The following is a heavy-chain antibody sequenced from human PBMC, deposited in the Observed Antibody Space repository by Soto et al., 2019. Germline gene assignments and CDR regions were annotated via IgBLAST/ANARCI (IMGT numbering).Heavy chain of an antibody. J-gene: IGHJ3*02. CDR2: INGDGTTT. Sequence: EVQLVESGGGLVQPGESLRLSCAASGFTFSPFYMHWVRQAPGKGLEWVSHINGDGTTTVYADSVKGRFTISRDNAKSTLYRQMSSLRTEDTAVCYCVRDRGYPDSFDIWGQGTMVTVSS. CDR3: VRDRGYPDSFDI. D-gene: IGHD6-13*01. V-gene: IGHV3-74*01. CDR1: GFTFSPFY.